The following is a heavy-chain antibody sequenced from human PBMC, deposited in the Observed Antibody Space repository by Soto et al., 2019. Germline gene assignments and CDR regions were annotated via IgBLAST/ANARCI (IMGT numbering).Heavy chain of an antibody. V-gene: IGHV3-9*01. CDR2: ISWNSGSI. D-gene: IGHD2-2*01. Sequence: EVQLVESGGGLVQPGRSLRLSCAASGFTFDDYAMHWVRQAPGKGLEWVSGISWNSGSIGYADSVKGLFTISRDNAKNSLYLQMNSLRSYDTALYYCAKVKGLLFAAADFSHDAFDIWGQGTMVTVSS. CDR1: GFTFDDYA. CDR3: AKVKGLLFAAADFSHDAFDI. J-gene: IGHJ3*02.